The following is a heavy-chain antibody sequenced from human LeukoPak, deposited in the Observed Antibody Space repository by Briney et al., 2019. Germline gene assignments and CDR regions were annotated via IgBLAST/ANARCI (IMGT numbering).Heavy chain of an antibody. CDR1: GGSLSDNF. CDR3: ARLGFDAFDI. Sequence: SETLSLTCGVYGGSLSDNFWSWVRQPPGKGLEWIGNIYYSGPTYYNPSLKSRVTISVDTSKNQFSLKLSSVTAADTAVYYCARLGFDAFDIWGQGTMVTVSS. CDR2: IYYSGPT. D-gene: IGHD2-15*01. J-gene: IGHJ3*02. V-gene: IGHV4-34*01.